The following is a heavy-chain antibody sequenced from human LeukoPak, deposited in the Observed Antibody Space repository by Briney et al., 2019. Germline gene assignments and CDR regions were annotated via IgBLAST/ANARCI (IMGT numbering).Heavy chain of an antibody. CDR3: ARTTRAMVANFDY. J-gene: IGHJ4*02. CDR1: GFTFSSYG. D-gene: IGHD5-18*01. V-gene: IGHV3-33*01. Sequence: GGSLRLSCAASGFTFSSYGMHWVRQAPGKGLEWVAVIWYDGSNKYYADSVTGRFTISRDNSKNTLYLQMNSLRAEDTAVYYCARTTRAMVANFDYWGQGTLVTVSS. CDR2: IWYDGSNK.